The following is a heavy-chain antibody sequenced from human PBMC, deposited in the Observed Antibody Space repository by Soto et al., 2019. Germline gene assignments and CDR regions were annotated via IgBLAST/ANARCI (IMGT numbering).Heavy chain of an antibody. CDR1: GFTFSSYS. Sequence: GGSLRLSCAASGFTFSSYSMNWVRQAPGKGLEWVSSISSSSSYIYYADSVKGRFTISRDNAKNSLYLQMNSLRAEDTAVYYCAREPTHYYYYYYMDVWGKGTTVTVSS. CDR2: ISSSSSYI. V-gene: IGHV3-21*01. CDR3: AREPTHYYYYYYMDV. J-gene: IGHJ6*03.